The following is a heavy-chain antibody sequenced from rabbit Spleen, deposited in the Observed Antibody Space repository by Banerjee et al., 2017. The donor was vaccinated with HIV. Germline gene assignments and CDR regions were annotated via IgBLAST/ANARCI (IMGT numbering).Heavy chain of an antibody. CDR2: IDISGGST. Sequence: QSLEESGGDLVKPGASLALTCTASGFSFSSSYYMCWVRQAPGKGLEWIACIDISGGSTYYASWAKGRFTISKTSSTTVTLQMTSLTAADTATYFCARETSSGWGIVSFYFSLWGPGTLVTVS. CDR3: ARETSSGWGIVSFYFSL. V-gene: IGHV1S40*01. J-gene: IGHJ4*01. D-gene: IGHD4-1*01. CDR1: GFSFSSSYY.